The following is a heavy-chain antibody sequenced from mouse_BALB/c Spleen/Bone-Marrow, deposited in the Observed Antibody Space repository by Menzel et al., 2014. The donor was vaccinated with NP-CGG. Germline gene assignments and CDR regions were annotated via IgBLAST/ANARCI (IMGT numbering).Heavy chain of an antibody. J-gene: IGHJ2*01. Sequence: VQLVESGAELEKPGASVKMSCKAYGYTFTNYWMHWVKQRPGQGLAWIGYINPSTGYTEYNKKFKDKATLTADKSSSTAYMQLSSLTSEDSAVYYCARIYYYGRDYWGQGTTLTVSS. CDR3: ARIYYYGRDY. CDR2: INPSTGYT. V-gene: IGHV1-7*01. D-gene: IGHD1-1*01. CDR1: GYTFTNYW.